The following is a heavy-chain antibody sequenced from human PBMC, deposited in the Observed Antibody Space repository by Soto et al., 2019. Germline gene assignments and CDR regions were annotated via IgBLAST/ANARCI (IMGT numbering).Heavy chain of an antibody. J-gene: IGHJ5*02. D-gene: IGHD6-19*01. Sequence: EVQLVESGGGLVKPGGSLRLSCAASGFTFSSYSMNWVRQAPGKGLEWVSYISYSSSYIYYADSWKGRFTISRDNAKNTLYLQMNSLRDEDSAVYYCAASSGWPWGQRTLVTVSS. V-gene: IGHV3-21*01. CDR2: ISYSSSYI. CDR1: GFTFSSYS. CDR3: AASSGWP.